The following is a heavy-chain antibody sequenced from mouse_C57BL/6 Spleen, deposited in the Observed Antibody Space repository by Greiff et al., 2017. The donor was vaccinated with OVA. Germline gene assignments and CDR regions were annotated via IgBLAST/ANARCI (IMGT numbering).Heavy chain of an antibody. CDR1: GYTFTDYE. D-gene: IGHD1-1*01. J-gene: IGHJ1*03. Sequence: VKLMESGAELVRPGASVTLSCKASGYTFTDYEMHWVKQTPVHGLEWIGAIDPETGGTAYNQKFKGKAILTADKSSSTAYMELRSLTSEDSAVYYCTRYGTLSYWYFDVWGTGTTVTVSS. CDR3: TRYGTLSYWYFDV. V-gene: IGHV1-15*01. CDR2: IDPETGGT.